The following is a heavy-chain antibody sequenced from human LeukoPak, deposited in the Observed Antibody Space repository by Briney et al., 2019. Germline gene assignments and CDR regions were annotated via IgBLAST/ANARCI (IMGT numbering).Heavy chain of an antibody. CDR2: ISSDSSYI. J-gene: IGHJ4*02. D-gene: IGHD4-17*01. CDR1: GFPFSSYW. Sequence: GGSLRLSCAASGFPFSSYWMAWVRQAPGKGLEWVSSISSDSSYIYYADAVHGRFTVSRDNAKYSLYLQMNSLRAEDAAVYYCVRGSYGAYDYWGQGSLVTVSS. V-gene: IGHV3-21*01. CDR3: VRGSYGAYDY.